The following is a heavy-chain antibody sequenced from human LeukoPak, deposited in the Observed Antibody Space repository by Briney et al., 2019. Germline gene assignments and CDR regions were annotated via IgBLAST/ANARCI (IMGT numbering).Heavy chain of an antibody. CDR1: GYTFATYG. J-gene: IGHJ4*02. D-gene: IGHD5-12*01. CDR3: ARDDALVPTRSFNY. V-gene: IGHV1-18*01. CDR2: ISAYNGNT. Sequence: GASVKVSCKASGYTFATYGINWVRQAPGQGLEWMGWISAYNGNTNSAQTLQGRVTMTTDTSTSTAYMELRSLRSDDTAVYYCARDDALVPTRSFNYWGQGTLVTVSS.